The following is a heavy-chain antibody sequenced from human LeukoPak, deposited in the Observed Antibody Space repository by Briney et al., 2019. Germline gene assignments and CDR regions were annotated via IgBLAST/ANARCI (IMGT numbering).Heavy chain of an antibody. CDR2: INHSGST. CDR3: ARGQLGSGSYYRS. V-gene: IGHV4-34*01. D-gene: IGHD3-10*02. Sequence: SETLSLTCAVYGRSFIGYYWSWIRQPPGKGLEWIGEINHSGSTNYNPSLRSRVTISVDTSKNQFSLKLSSVTAADTAVYYCARGQLGSGSYYRSWGQGTLVTVSS. CDR1: GRSFIGYY. J-gene: IGHJ1*01.